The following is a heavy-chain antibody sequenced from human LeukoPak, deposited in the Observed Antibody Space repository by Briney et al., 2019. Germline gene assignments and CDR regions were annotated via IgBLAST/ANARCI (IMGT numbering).Heavy chain of an antibody. V-gene: IGHV4-34*01. J-gene: IGHJ4*02. D-gene: IGHD6-6*01. CDR1: GGSFSGYY. Sequence: SETLSLTCAVYGGSFSGYYWSWIRQPPGKGLEWIGEINHSGSTNYNPSLKSRVTISVDTSKNQFSLKLSSVTAADTAVYYCARDVIEYSSSPYYFDYWGQGTLVTVSS. CDR3: ARDVIEYSSSPYYFDY. CDR2: INHSGST.